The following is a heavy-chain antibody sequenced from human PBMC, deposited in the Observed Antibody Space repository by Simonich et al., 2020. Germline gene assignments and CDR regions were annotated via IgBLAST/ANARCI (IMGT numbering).Heavy chain of an antibody. Sequence: QVQLVQSGAEVKKPGASVKVSCKASGYTFTGYYMHWVRQAPGQGLEWMGRINPNSGGTNYEQKFQGRGTMTRETSIGTAYMELSRLRSDDTAVYYCARDWYYYDSSGYYSDAFDIWGQGTMVTVSS. V-gene: IGHV1-2*06. J-gene: IGHJ3*02. CDR2: INPNSGGT. D-gene: IGHD3-22*01. CDR1: GYTFTGYY. CDR3: ARDWYYYDSSGYYSDAFDI.